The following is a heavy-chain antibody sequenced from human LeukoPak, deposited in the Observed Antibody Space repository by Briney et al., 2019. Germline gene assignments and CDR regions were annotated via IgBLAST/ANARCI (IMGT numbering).Heavy chain of an antibody. V-gene: IGHV1-2*02. Sequence: ASVKVSCKASGYTFTGYYMHWVRQAPGQGLEWMGWINPNSGGTNYAQKFQGRVTMTRDTSTSTVYMELSSLRSEDTAVYYCARAGEWLLMFDYWGQGTLVTVSS. CDR1: GYTFTGYY. CDR3: ARAGEWLLMFDY. D-gene: IGHD3-3*01. J-gene: IGHJ4*02. CDR2: INPNSGGT.